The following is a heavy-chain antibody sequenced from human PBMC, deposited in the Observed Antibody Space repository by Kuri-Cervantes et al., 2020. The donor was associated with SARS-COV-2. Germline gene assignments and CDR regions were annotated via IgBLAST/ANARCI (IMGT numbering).Heavy chain of an antibody. CDR2: FDPEDGET. Sequence: ASVKVSCKASGYTFTSYYMHWVRQAPGKGLEWMGGFDPEDGETIYAQKFQGRVTMTEDTSTDTAYMELSSLRSEDTAVYYCATGIGYCSGGSCYNYYYGMDVWGQGTTVTVSS. J-gene: IGHJ6*02. CDR1: GYTFTSYY. V-gene: IGHV1-24*01. D-gene: IGHD2-15*01. CDR3: ATGIGYCSGGSCYNYYYGMDV.